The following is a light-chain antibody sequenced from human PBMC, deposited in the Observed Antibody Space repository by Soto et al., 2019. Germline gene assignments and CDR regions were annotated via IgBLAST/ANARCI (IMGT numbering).Light chain of an antibody. CDR3: TSYASGSSHVV. V-gene: IGLV2-14*01. CDR1: SRDIGGDDD. CDR2: DVN. J-gene: IGLJ2*01. Sequence: QSALTQPASVSGSPGQSITLSCTGTSRDIGGDDDVSWYPRHPGKAPKLIIDDVNNRPSGVYNRFSGSKSGNTASLTISGLQAEDEADYYCTSYASGSSHVVFGGGTKLTVL.